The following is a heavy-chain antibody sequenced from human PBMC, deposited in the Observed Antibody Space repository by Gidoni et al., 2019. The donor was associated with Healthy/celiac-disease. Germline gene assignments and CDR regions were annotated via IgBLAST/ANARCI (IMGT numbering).Heavy chain of an antibody. CDR2: ISYDGSNK. J-gene: IGHJ4*02. Sequence: QVQLVASGGGVVQPGRSLRLSCAASGFTLSSYGMHWVRQAPGKGLEWVAVISYDGSNKYYADSVKGRFTISRDNSKNTLYLQMNSLRAEDTAVYYCAKIFFRIAVAGLIDYWGQGTLVTVSS. D-gene: IGHD6-19*01. V-gene: IGHV3-30*18. CDR3: AKIFFRIAVAGLIDY. CDR1: GFTLSSYG.